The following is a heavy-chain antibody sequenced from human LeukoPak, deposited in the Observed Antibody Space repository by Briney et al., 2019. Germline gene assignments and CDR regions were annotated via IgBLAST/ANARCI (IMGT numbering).Heavy chain of an antibody. J-gene: IGHJ6*02. CDR2: VYPGDSDT. CDR3: ARGAAGTTPDYYYFGLDV. CDR1: GYRFTDYW. V-gene: IGHV5-51*01. Sequence: GESLKISCKGSGYRFTDYWIGWVRQMPGKGLEWMGIVYPGDSDTRYSPSFQGQVTISADKSINTAHLQWSSLKASDTAMYYCARGAAGTTPDYYYFGLDVWGQGTTVRVSS. D-gene: IGHD1-7*01.